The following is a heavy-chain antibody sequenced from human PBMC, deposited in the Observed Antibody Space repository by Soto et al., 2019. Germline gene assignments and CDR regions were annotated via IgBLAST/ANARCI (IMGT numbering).Heavy chain of an antibody. CDR3: ARGGEYYDILTGSHDGMDV. CDR2: IYYSGST. CDR1: GGSVSGGSYY. D-gene: IGHD3-9*01. J-gene: IGHJ6*02. V-gene: IGHV4-61*01. Sequence: SETLSLTCTVSGGSVSGGSYYWSWIRQPPGKGLEWIGYIYYSGSTNYNPSLKSRVTISVDTSKNQFSLKLSSVTAADTAVYYCARGGEYYDILTGSHDGMDVWGQGTTVTVSS.